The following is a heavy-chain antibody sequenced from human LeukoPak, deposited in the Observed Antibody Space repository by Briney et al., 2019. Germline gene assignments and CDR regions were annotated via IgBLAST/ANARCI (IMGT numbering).Heavy chain of an antibody. J-gene: IGHJ4*02. CDR2: INAGNGNT. D-gene: IGHD2-15*01. CDR3: ARGPLLGYCSGGSCYLGY. Sequence: EASVKVSCKASGYTFTSYAMHWVRQAPGQRLEWMGWINAGNGNTKYSQKFQGRVTITRGTSASTAYMELSSLRSEDTAVYYCARGPLLGYCSGGSCYLGYWGQGTLVTVSS. CDR1: GYTFTSYA. V-gene: IGHV1-3*01.